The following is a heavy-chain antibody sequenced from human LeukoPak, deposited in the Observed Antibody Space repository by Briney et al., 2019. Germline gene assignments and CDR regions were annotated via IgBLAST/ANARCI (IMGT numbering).Heavy chain of an antibody. V-gene: IGHV1-46*01. CDR3: ARDGKVGATTDFGY. D-gene: IGHD1-26*01. CDR1: GYTFTAYY. CDR2: INPSGGST. Sequence: GASVKVSCNASGYTFTAYYMYWVRQAPGQGLEWMGIINPSGGSTSYAQNFQGRVTMTRDTSTSTVYMELSSLRSEDTAVYYCARDGKVGATTDFGYWGQGTLVTVSS. J-gene: IGHJ4*02.